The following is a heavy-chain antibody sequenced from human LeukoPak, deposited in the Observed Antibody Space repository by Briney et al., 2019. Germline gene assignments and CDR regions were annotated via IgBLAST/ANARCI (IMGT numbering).Heavy chain of an antibody. J-gene: IGHJ3*02. D-gene: IGHD3-22*01. CDR3: ARRDYYDNYDAFDI. Sequence: GASVKVSCKASGYTFTSYYMHWVRQAPAQGLELMGIINPSGGSTSYAQKFQGRVTMTRDMSTRTVYMELSSLRSEDTAVYYCARRDYYDNYDAFDIWGQGTMVTVSS. CDR1: GYTFTSYY. V-gene: IGHV1-46*01. CDR2: INPSGGST.